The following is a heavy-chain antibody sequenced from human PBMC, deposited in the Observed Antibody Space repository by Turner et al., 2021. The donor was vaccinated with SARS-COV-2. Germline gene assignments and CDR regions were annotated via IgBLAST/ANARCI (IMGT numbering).Heavy chain of an antibody. CDR3: ALPAGGYYVNGYFDF. D-gene: IGHD1-26*01. V-gene: IGHV3-30-3*01. CDR2: RSYDGSNK. Sequence: QEQLVEAGGGVVQPGSSRRLCCAAAGFTFSSYARRWVRRAAGKGLGCVAVRSYDGSNKYYADSVKGRFTISRDNSKNTLYLQMNRLRAEEAAVNYWALPAGGYYVNGYFDFWGQGTLVTVSS. J-gene: IGHJ4*02. CDR1: GFTFSSYA.